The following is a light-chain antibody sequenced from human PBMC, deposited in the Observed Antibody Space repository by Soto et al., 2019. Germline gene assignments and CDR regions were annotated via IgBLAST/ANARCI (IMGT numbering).Light chain of an antibody. V-gene: IGKV3-11*01. CDR2: DAS. CDR1: QSVSSY. J-gene: IGKJ1*01. CDR3: QQRSNWPWWT. Sequence: EIVLTQSPATLSLSPGERATLSCRASQSVSSYLAWYQQKPGQAPRLLIYDASNRATGIPARFSGSGSGTDFTLTISSLEPEDFAVYYCQQRSNWPWWTVGQGTKVEIK.